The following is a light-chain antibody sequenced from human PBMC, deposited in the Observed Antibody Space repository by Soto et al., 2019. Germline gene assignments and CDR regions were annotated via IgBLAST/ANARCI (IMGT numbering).Light chain of an antibody. CDR3: MQSTQLPPT. Sequence: DVVMTQTPLSLSVAPGQPASISCKSSQSLLHITGETLLFWYLQKPGQSPQILIYEVSTRVSGVPDRFSGSGSGTDFTLEISRVETDDVGIYYCMQSTQLPPTFGQGTRLGIE. CDR2: EVS. CDR1: QSLLHITGETL. J-gene: IGKJ5*01. V-gene: IGKV2D-29*02.